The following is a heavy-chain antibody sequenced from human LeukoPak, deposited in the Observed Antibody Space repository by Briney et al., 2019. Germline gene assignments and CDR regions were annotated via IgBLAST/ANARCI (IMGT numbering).Heavy chain of an antibody. D-gene: IGHD3-22*01. CDR1: GYSFTSYW. CDR2: IYPGDSGT. J-gene: IGHJ6*02. Sequence: GESLKISCKGSGYSFTSYWIGWVRQMPGKGLEWMGIIYPGDSGTRYSPSFQGQVTISADKSISTAYLQWSSLKASDTALYYCARPHYYDSSGYYGMDVWGQGTTVTVSS. CDR3: ARPHYYDSSGYYGMDV. V-gene: IGHV5-51*01.